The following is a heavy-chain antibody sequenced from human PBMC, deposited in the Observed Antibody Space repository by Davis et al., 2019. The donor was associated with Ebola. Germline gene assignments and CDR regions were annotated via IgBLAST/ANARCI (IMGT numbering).Heavy chain of an antibody. V-gene: IGHV3-15*01. J-gene: IGHJ4*02. CDR2: IKSKADGGTT. Sequence: ETLSLTCTVSGGSFSNYYWSWIRQPPGKGLQWVGRIKSKADGGTTEYAAPVKGRFTISRDDSKNTLYLQMDSLKTEDTAVYYCTTDGPGGYCTTTSCYKTNGYWGQGALVTVSS. D-gene: IGHD2-2*02. CDR3: TTDGPGGYCTTTSCYKTNGY. CDR1: GGSFSNYY.